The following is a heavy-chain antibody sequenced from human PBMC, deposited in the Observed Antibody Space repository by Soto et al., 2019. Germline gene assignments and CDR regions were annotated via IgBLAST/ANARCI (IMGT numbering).Heavy chain of an antibody. CDR2: IDGAGRST. Sequence: EVQLVESGGGLVQPGGSLRLSCAASGFTLSSYWMHWVRQPPGKGLVWVSRIDGAGRSTNYADSVKGRFTISRDNAKNTLYLQMNSLRAEDTAVYYCARVGSTSWYWGQGTLVTVSS. J-gene: IGHJ4*02. V-gene: IGHV3-74*01. CDR3: ARVGSTSWY. D-gene: IGHD6-6*01. CDR1: GFTLSSYW.